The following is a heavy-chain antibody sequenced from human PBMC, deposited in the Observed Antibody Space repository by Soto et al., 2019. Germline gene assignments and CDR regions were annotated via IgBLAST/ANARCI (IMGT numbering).Heavy chain of an antibody. J-gene: IGHJ4*02. V-gene: IGHV4-34*01. Sequence: PSETLSLTCAVYGGSFSGYYWSWIRQPPGKGLEWIGEINHSGSTNYNPSLKSRVTISVDTSKNQFSLKLSSVTAADTAVYYCARGGHDILTGLDYSGQGTLVTVSS. CDR3: ARGGHDILTGLDY. CDR2: INHSGST. CDR1: GGSFSGYY. D-gene: IGHD3-9*01.